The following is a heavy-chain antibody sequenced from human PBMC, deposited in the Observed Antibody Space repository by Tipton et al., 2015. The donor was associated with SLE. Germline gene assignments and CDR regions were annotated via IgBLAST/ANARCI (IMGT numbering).Heavy chain of an antibody. CDR3: ATLGYCSGVSCPYYYYGMDV. Sequence: TLSLTCVVYGGSFNDYYWSWIRQTPGKGLEWIGEINHSGSTNYNPSLKSRVTFSVDTSKNEFSLRLSSVTAADTAVYYCATLGYCSGVSCPYYYYGMDVWGQGTTVTVSS. D-gene: IGHD2-15*01. CDR1: GGSFNDYY. V-gene: IGHV4-34*01. CDR2: INHSGST. J-gene: IGHJ6*02.